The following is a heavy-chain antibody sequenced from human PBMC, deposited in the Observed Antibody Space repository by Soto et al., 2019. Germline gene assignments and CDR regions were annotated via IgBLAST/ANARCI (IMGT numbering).Heavy chain of an antibody. CDR2: IYYSGST. D-gene: IGHD4-17*01. V-gene: IGHV4-31*03. Sequence: QVQLQESGPGLVKPSQTLSLTCTVSGGSIISGGYYWSWIRQHPGKGLEWIGYIYYSGSTYYNPSLKSRVTISVDTSKNQFSLKLSSVTAADTAVYYCARDPGTPYGDQGYYFDYWGQGTLVIVSS. CDR1: GGSIISGGYY. J-gene: IGHJ4*02. CDR3: ARDPGTPYGDQGYYFDY.